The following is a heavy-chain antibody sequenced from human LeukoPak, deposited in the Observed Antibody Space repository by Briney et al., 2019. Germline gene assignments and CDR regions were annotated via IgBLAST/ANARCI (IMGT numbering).Heavy chain of an antibody. J-gene: IGHJ5*02. D-gene: IGHD4-17*01. V-gene: IGHV3-74*01. Sequence: TGGSLRLSCAASGFAFSRYWIHWVRQPPGKGLVWVSRISPDGTNTGYADSVKGRFTISRANAKNTLYLQLNSLRVEDTAIYHCARNFDYGDHLWGQGTLVTVSS. CDR1: GFAFSRYW. CDR3: ARNFDYGDHL. CDR2: ISPDGTNT.